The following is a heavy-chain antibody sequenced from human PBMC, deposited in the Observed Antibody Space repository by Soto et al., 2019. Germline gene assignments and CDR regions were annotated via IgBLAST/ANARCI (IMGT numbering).Heavy chain of an antibody. CDR2: ISGGGGGT. D-gene: IGHD5-12*01. CDR3: EKDRGYSGYGIDY. CDR1: GFTFSSYA. Sequence: PGGSLRLSCAASGFTFSSYAMTWVRQAPGKGLEWVSIISGGGGGTYYADSVKGRFTISRDSSKNTLYLQMNTLRAEDTAVYYCEKDRGYSGYGIDYWGQGNQVTVSS. V-gene: IGHV3-23*01. J-gene: IGHJ4*02.